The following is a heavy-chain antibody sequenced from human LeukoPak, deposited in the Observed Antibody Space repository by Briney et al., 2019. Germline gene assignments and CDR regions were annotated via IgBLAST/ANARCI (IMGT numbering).Heavy chain of an antibody. J-gene: IGHJ4*02. CDR2: FDPEDGET. Sequence: GASVKVSCKVSGYTLTELSMHWVRQAPGKGLEWMGGFDPEDGETIYAQKFQDRVTMTEDTSTDTAYMELSSLRSEDTAVYYCATVDSSGHYFYYFDYWGQGTLVTVSS. V-gene: IGHV1-24*01. CDR1: GYTLTELS. CDR3: ATVDSSGHYFYYFDY. D-gene: IGHD3-22*01.